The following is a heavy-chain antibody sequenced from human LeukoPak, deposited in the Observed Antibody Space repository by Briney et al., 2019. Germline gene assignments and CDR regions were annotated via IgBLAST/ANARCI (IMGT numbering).Heavy chain of an antibody. J-gene: IGHJ3*02. CDR2: ISWNGGST. CDR1: GFTFDDYG. CDR3: ARNQDYGVYNSVGAFDI. V-gene: IGHV3-20*04. Sequence: GGSLRLSCAASGFTFDDYGMNWVRQAPGKGLEWVSGISWNGGSTGYADSVKGRFTISRDNSKNTLYLQMNSLRAEDTAVYYCARNQDYGVYNSVGAFDIWGQGTMVTVSS. D-gene: IGHD4-17*01.